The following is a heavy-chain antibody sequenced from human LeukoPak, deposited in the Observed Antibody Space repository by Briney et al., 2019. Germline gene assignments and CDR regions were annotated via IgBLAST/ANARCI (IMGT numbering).Heavy chain of an antibody. CDR1: GFTFSSYA. J-gene: IGHJ4*02. Sequence: GGSLRLSCAASGFTFSSYAMSWVRQAPGKGLEWVSTISDSGGSTYYADSVKGRFIISRDNSKNTLYLQMNSLRAEDTALYYCAKGIAGGHFDYWGQGTLVTVSS. CDR3: AKGIAGGHFDY. D-gene: IGHD4-23*01. V-gene: IGHV3-23*01. CDR2: ISDSGGST.